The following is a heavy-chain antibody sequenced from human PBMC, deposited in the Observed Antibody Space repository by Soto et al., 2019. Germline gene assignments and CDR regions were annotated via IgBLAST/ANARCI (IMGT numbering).Heavy chain of an antibody. J-gene: IGHJ4*02. D-gene: IGHD3-22*01. V-gene: IGHV3-49*03. CDR1: GFTFGDYA. CDR2: ISSKAYGGTT. Sequence: GGSLRLSCTASGFTFGDYAMSWFRQAPGKGLEWVGFISSKAYGGTTEYAASVKGRFTISRDDSKSIAYLQMNSLKTEDTAVYYCTRDQYYYDSIGYYYIDQVDYCCQGPLVTVSS. CDR3: TRDQYYYDSIGYYYIDQVDY.